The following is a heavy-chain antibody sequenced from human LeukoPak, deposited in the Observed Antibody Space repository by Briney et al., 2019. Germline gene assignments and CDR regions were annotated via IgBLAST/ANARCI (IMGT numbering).Heavy chain of an antibody. CDR2: IYYSGST. V-gene: IGHV4-39*07. CDR1: GGSISSSSYY. D-gene: IGHD3-22*01. J-gene: IGHJ4*02. Sequence: PSETLSLTCTVSGGSISSSSYYWGWIRQPPGKGLEWIGSIYYSGSTYYNPSLKSRVTISVDTSKNQFSLKLSSVTAADTAVYYCARSRFSGPPAAYYYDSSGYLGEDYWGQGTLVTVSS. CDR3: ARSRFSGPPAAYYYDSSGYLGEDY.